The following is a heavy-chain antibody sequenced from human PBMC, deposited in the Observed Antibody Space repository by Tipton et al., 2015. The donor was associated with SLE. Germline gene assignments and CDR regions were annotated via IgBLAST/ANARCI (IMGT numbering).Heavy chain of an antibody. J-gene: IGHJ4*02. CDR1: GGSLSNLY. CDR3: ARDEYRYDGTGYHLLGHFDY. Sequence: TLSLTCSVSGGSLSNLYWTWVRQPPGKGLEWIGDIYYSGSTNFNPSLKSRVTMSVDTSKNQFSLKLSSVTAADTAVYYCARDEYRYDGTGYHLLGHFDYWGQGTLVTVSS. D-gene: IGHD3-22*01. V-gene: IGHV4-59*11. CDR2: IYYSGST.